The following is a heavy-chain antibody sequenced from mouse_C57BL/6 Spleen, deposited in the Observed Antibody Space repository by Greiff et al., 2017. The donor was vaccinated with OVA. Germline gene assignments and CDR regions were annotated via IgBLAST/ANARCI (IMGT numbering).Heavy chain of an antibody. J-gene: IGHJ3*01. CDR2: IDPENGDT. CDR3: TTWGYPAD. D-gene: IGHD2-14*01. CDR1: GFNIKDDY. V-gene: IGHV14-4*01. Sequence: VQLQQSGAELVRPGASVKLSCTASGFNIKDDYMHWVKQRPEQGLEWIGWIDPENGDTEYASKFQGKATITADTSSNTAYLQLSSLTSEDTAVYYCTTWGYPADWGQGTLVTVSA.